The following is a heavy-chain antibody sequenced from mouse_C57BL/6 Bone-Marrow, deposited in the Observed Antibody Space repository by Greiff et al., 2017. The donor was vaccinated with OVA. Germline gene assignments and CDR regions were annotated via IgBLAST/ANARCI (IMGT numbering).Heavy chain of an antibody. CDR2: IDPENGDT. V-gene: IGHV14-4*01. CDR3: TTNYGSSSYFDY. J-gene: IGHJ2*01. CDR1: GFNIKDDY. D-gene: IGHD1-1*01. Sequence: EVKLMESGAELVRPGASVKLSCTASGFNIKDDYMHWVKQRPEQGLEWIGWIDPENGDTEYASKFQGKATITADTSSNTAYLQLSSLTSEDTAVYYCTTNYGSSSYFDYWGQGTTLTVSS.